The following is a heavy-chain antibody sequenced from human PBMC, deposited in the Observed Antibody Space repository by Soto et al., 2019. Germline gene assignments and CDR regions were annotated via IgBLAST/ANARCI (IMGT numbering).Heavy chain of an antibody. CDR2: IYHSGNT. Sequence: PSETLSLTCSVSGDSIGSSTNYWGWIRQPPGKGLEWIGTIYHSGNTYYNPTLKSRVAISVDMSKNQFSLRLNSVTAADTAVYYCARHEWLQLWLVTEYWCQGALVTVSS. J-gene: IGHJ4*02. D-gene: IGHD5-18*01. V-gene: IGHV4-39*01. CDR3: ARHEWLQLWLVTEY. CDR1: GDSIGSSTNY.